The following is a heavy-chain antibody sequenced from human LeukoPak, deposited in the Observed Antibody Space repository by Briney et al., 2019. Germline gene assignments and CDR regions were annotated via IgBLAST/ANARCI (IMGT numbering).Heavy chain of an antibody. CDR1: GGSISSHY. CDR2: IYYSGST. J-gene: IGHJ4*02. CDR3: ARDRVGGSYYDY. V-gene: IGHV4-59*11. Sequence: SETLSLTCTVSGGSISSHYWSWIRQPPGKGLEWIGYIYYSGSTSYNPSLKSRVTISVDTSKNQFSLKLSSVTAADTAVYYCARDRVGGSYYDYWGQGTLVTASS. D-gene: IGHD1-26*01.